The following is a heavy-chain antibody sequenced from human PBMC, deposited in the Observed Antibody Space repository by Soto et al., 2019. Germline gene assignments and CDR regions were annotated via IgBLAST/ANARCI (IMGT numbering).Heavy chain of an antibody. Sequence: EVQLVESGGGLVQPGGSLRLSCAASGFTVSSYYMSWVRQAPGKGLEWVSVIYSAGSADFADSVKGRFTISRDHSKNTLYLQMSSLRAEDTAVYYCARVPSSSYHYFDYWGQGTLVTVSS. CDR1: GFTVSSYY. J-gene: IGHJ4*02. V-gene: IGHV3-66*01. CDR3: ARVPSSSYHYFDY. CDR2: IYSAGSA. D-gene: IGHD6-13*01.